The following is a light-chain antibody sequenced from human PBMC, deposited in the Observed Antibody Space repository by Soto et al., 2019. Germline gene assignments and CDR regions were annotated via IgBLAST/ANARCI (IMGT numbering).Light chain of an antibody. Sequence: EIVLTQSPATLSLSPGERATLSCRASQSVSSYLAWYQQKPGQAPRLLIFDASIRATGIPARLSGSGSGTDFTLTISSLEPEDFAVYYCQQRSHWPTWTFGQGTKVEIK. CDR1: QSVSSY. V-gene: IGKV3-11*01. CDR3: QQRSHWPTWT. J-gene: IGKJ1*01. CDR2: DAS.